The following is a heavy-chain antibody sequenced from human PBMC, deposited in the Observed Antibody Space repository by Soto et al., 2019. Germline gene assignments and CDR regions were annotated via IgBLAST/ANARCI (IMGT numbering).Heavy chain of an antibody. V-gene: IGHV1-69*13. CDR3: ARDVYARGAFDI. Sequence: SVKVSCKASGGTFSSYAISWVRQAPGQGLEWMGGIIPIFGTANYARKFQGRVTITADESTSTAYMELSSLRSEDTAVYYCARDVYARGAFDIWGQGTMVTVSS. J-gene: IGHJ3*02. D-gene: IGHD1-20*01. CDR2: IIPIFGTA. CDR1: GGTFSSYA.